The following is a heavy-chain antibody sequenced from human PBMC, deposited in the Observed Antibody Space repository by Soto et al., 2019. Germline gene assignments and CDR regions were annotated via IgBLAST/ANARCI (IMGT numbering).Heavy chain of an antibody. CDR1: GGSFSGYY. CDR2: INHSGST. CDR3: ARGLYGLRFLKAPLDV. J-gene: IGHJ6*04. V-gene: IGHV4-34*01. D-gene: IGHD3-3*01. Sequence: SETLSLTCAVYGGSFSGYYWSWIRQPPGKGLEWIGEINHSGSTNYNPSLKSRVTISVDTSKNQFSLKLSSVTAADTAVYYCARGLYGLRFLKAPLDVWGKGTTVTVSS.